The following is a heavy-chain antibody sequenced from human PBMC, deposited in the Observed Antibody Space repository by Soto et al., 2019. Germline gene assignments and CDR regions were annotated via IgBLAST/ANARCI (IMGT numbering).Heavy chain of an antibody. CDR3: SRGPARNISPNVGMDV. CDR2: ISYDGVST. CDR1: GFTFSPYT. J-gene: IGHJ6*02. Sequence: QVQLVESGGGVVQPGRSLRLSCAASGFTFSPYTIHWVRQAPGKGLEWVATISYDGVSTYYADSVRGRFTISRDNSKNTLFLQSNSRRVDDTAVYYGSRGPARNISPNVGMDVWGQGTTVSVCS. V-gene: IGHV3-30-3*01.